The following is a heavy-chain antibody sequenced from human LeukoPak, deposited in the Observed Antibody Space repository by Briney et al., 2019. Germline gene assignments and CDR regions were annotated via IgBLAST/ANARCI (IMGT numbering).Heavy chain of an antibody. CDR2: ISSNGGST. Sequence: PGGSLRLSCAASGFTFSSYAMHWVRQAPGKGLEYVSAISSNGGSTYYANSVKGRFTISRDNSKNTLYLQMGSLRAEDMAVYYCARDRVHYYGSGSPLDYWGQGTLVTVSS. V-gene: IGHV3-64*01. J-gene: IGHJ4*02. D-gene: IGHD3-10*01. CDR3: ARDRVHYYGSGSPLDY. CDR1: GFTFSSYA.